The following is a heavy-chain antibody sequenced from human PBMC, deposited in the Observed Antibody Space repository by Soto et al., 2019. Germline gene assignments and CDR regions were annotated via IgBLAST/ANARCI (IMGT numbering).Heavy chain of an antibody. CDR1: GFTFRSST. J-gene: IGHJ5*02. CDR3: VRDGPQRLGEYDS. D-gene: IGHD3-16*01. V-gene: IGHV3-21*03. Sequence: GGSLRLSCVASGFTFRSSTMTWARQTQTKGLEWVSSISSSSRNIYYADSMRTRFTISRDNAENSVSLQMNSLRPDDTGVHFCVRDGPQRLGEYDSWGQGTLVTVSS. CDR2: ISSSSRNI.